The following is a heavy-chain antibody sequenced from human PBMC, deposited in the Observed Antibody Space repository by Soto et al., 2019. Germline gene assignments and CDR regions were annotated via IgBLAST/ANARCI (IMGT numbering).Heavy chain of an antibody. CDR3: ARSLYYDFWSGYPLIYGMDV. CDR1: GGTFSSYA. Sequence: GASVKVSCKASGGTFSSYAISWVRQAPGQGLEWMGGIIPIFGTANYAQKFQGRVTITADESTSTAYMELSSLRSEDTAVYYCARSLYYDFWSGYPLIYGMDVWGQGTTVTVS. V-gene: IGHV1-69*13. CDR2: IIPIFGTA. J-gene: IGHJ6*02. D-gene: IGHD3-3*01.